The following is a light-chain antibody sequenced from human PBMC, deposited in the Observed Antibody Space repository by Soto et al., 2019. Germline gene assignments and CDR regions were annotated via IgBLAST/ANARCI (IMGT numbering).Light chain of an antibody. CDR1: QSFLYSSNNKNY. CDR2: WAS. J-gene: IGKJ4*01. CDR3: QQYYSTPLT. Sequence: DIVMTQSPDSLAVSVGERATINCKSSQSFLYSSNNKNYLAWYQQKPGQPPKLLIYWASTRESGVPDRFSGSGSGTDFTLTISSLQAEDVAVYYCQQYYSTPLTFGGGTKVDIK. V-gene: IGKV4-1*01.